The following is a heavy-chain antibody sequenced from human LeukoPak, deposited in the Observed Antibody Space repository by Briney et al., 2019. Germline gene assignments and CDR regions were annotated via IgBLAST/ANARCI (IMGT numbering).Heavy chain of an antibody. CDR2: IYVSGDT. Sequence: PSQTLSLTCTVSGGSISSASYYWNWIRQPAGKGLEWIGRIYVSGDTNYNPSLKSRVTISVDMSKNQFSLKLSSVTAADTAVYYCARHSTMVTTGSFDYWSQGTLVTVSS. J-gene: IGHJ4*02. V-gene: IGHV4-61*02. D-gene: IGHD4-17*01. CDR1: GGSISSASYY. CDR3: ARHSTMVTTGSFDY.